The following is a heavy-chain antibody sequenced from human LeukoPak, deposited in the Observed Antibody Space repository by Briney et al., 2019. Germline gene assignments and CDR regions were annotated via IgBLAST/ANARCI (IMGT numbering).Heavy chain of an antibody. CDR3: VSFYEAY. CDR2: INSDGSWT. D-gene: IGHD2/OR15-2a*01. J-gene: IGHJ4*02. CDR1: GNYW. Sequence: GGSLRLSCAASGNYWMHWVRQAPGKGLVWVSHINSDGSWTSYADSVKGRFTVSKDNAKNTVYLQMNNLRAEDTAVYYCVSFYEAYWGRGTLVTVSS. V-gene: IGHV3-74*01.